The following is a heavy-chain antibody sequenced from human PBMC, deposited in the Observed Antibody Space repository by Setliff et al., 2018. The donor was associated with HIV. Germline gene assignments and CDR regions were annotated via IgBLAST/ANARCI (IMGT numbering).Heavy chain of an antibody. V-gene: IGHV4-61*02. J-gene: IGHJ4*02. D-gene: IGHD3-22*01. CDR1: GGSISSGGYY. CDR2: IYSTGNP. Sequence: SETLSLTCTVSGGSISSGGYYWSWVRQPAGKGLEWIGRIYSTGNPTYNPSLKSRVTMSLDTSKTQYSLKLNSVTAADTAVYYCARLEYYSDGNGYLQFYCDYWGQGTLVTV. CDR3: ARLEYYSDGNGYLQFYCDY.